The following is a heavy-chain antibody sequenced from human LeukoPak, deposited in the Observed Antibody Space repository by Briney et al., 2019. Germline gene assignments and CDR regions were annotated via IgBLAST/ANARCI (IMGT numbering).Heavy chain of an antibody. V-gene: IGHV4-38-2*02. Sequence: GSLRLSCAAPGFTFSSYAMSWVRQAPGKGLEWSGSIYHSGSTYYNPSLKSRVTISVDTSKNQFSLKLSSVTAADTAVYYCARDSGYCSSTSCYEYFQHWGQGTLVTVSS. J-gene: IGHJ1*01. CDR1: GFTFSSYA. CDR3: ARDSGYCSSTSCYEYFQH. CDR2: IYHSGST. D-gene: IGHD2-2*01.